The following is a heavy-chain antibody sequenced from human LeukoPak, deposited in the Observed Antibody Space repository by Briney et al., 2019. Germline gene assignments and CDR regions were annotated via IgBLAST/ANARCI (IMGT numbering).Heavy chain of an antibody. CDR2: ISWNSGSI. J-gene: IGHJ5*02. V-gene: IGHV3-9*01. D-gene: IGHD6-13*01. CDR3: AKDMSYSSSCCWFDP. Sequence: PGRSLRLSCAASGFTFDDYAMHWVRQAPGKGLEWVSGISWNSGSIGYADSVKGRFTIPRDNAKNSLYLQMNSLRAEDTALYYCAKDMSYSSSCCWFDPWGQGTLVTVSS. CDR1: GFTFDDYA.